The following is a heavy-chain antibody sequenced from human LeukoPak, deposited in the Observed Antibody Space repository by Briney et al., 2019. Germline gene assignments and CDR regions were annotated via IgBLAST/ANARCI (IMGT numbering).Heavy chain of an antibody. CDR3: ATHDYDYVWGSYRPLDY. D-gene: IGHD3-16*02. Sequence: GGSLRLSCAASGFTVSSNYMSWVRQAPGKGLEWFSVIYSGGSTYYADSVKGRFTISRDNSKNTLYLQMNSLRAEDTAVYYCATHDYDYVWGSYRPLDYWGQGTLVTVSS. CDR1: GFTVSSNY. CDR2: IYSGGST. V-gene: IGHV3-66*01. J-gene: IGHJ4*02.